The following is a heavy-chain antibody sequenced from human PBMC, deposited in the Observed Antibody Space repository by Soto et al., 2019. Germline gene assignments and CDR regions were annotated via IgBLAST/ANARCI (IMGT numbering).Heavy chain of an antibody. Sequence: QVQLVQSGAEVKKPGASVKVSCKASGYIFINYGISWVRQAPGQGLEWMGWISVYKGNRDYAQKFQGRVTMTTDTSTSTAYMELGSLRADDTAVYYCAREWGGDIVEVVAAKGMDVWGQGTTVTVSS. CDR1: GYIFINYG. CDR3: AREWGGDIVEVVAAKGMDV. D-gene: IGHD2-15*01. CDR2: ISVYKGNR. V-gene: IGHV1-18*01. J-gene: IGHJ6*02.